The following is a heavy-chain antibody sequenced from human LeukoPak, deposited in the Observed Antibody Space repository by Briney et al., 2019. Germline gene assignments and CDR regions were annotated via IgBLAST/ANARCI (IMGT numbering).Heavy chain of an antibody. CDR1: GVSISNYY. Sequence: SETLFLTCTVSGVSISNYYWSWIRQPAAKGLEWIGRIYTSGTTNYNPSLKSRVTMSVDTSKNQFSLRLRSVTAADTAVYYCARGQGHCSGGTCYSKWVDCWGQGTLVTVSS. V-gene: IGHV4-4*07. CDR2: IYTSGTT. D-gene: IGHD2-15*01. CDR3: ARGQGHCSGGTCYSKWVDC. J-gene: IGHJ4*02.